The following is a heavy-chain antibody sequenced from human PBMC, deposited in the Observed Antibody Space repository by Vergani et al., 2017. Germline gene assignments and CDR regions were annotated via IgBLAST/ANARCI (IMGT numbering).Heavy chain of an antibody. CDR3: ARGPAYSGSYHFDY. Sequence: QVQLVQSGAEVKKPGASVKVSCKASGYTFTSYGIRWVRQDPGQGLEWMGGISAYNGNTNYAQKLQGRVTMTTDNSTSTAYRELRSLVSDDTAGYYCARGPAYSGSYHFDYWGQGTLVTVSS. J-gene: IGHJ4*02. CDR1: GYTFTSYG. D-gene: IGHD1-26*01. CDR2: ISAYNGNT. V-gene: IGHV1-18*01.